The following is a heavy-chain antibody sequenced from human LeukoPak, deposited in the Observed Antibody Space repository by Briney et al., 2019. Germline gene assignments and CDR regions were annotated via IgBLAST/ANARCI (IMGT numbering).Heavy chain of an antibody. CDR2: IKDDGSEK. D-gene: IGHD1-14*01. Sequence: SGGGLGLSRVGSGFTFCSFLMSWGRPAPGKGLEWVANIKDDGSEKYSVDSVKGRFTISRDNAKNLLYLQMSSLRAEDTAVYYCARARIDYWGQGTLVTVSS. V-gene: IGHV3-7*04. J-gene: IGHJ4*02. CDR3: ARARIDY. CDR1: GFTFCSFL.